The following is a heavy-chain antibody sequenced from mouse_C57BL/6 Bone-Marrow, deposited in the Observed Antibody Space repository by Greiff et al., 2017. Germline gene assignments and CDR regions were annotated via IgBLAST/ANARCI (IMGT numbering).Heavy chain of an antibody. D-gene: IGHD1-1*01. CDR1: GYTFTSYW. CDR2: IYPGSGST. V-gene: IGHV1-55*01. CDR3: AKSSLDYYGSTYAMDY. Sequence: QVQLQQPGAELVKPGASVKMSCKASGYTFTSYWITWVKQRPGQGLEWIGDIYPGSGSTNYNEKFKSKATLTVDTSSSTAYMQLSSLTSEDSAVYYCAKSSLDYYGSTYAMDYWGQGTSVTGSS. J-gene: IGHJ4*01.